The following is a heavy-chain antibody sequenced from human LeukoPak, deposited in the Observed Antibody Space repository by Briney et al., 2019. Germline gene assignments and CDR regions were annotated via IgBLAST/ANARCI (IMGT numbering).Heavy chain of an antibody. D-gene: IGHD2-2*01. CDR3: AKWGYCSSTSCYAGRFDP. J-gene: IGHJ5*02. CDR1: GFTFSSYA. V-gene: IGHV3-23*01. CDR2: ISGSVGST. Sequence: HPGGSPRLSCAASGFTFSSYAMSWVRQAPGKGLEWVSAISGSVGSTYYADCVKRRFTISRDYSKNTLYLQMNRVRAEDTAVYYCAKWGYCSSTSCYAGRFDPWGQGTLVTVSS.